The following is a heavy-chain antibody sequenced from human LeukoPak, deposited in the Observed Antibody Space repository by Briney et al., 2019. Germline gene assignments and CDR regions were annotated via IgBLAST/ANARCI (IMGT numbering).Heavy chain of an antibody. D-gene: IGHD4-11*01. J-gene: IGHJ4*02. CDR2: ISSSSSYI. V-gene: IGHV3-21*01. Sequence: PGGSLRLSCAASGFTFSSYSMNWVRQAPGKGLEWVSSISSSSSYIYYADSVKGRFTISRDNAKNSLYLQMNSLRAEDTAVYYCARHVRSNYAPLDYWGQGTLVTVSS. CDR3: ARHVRSNYAPLDY. CDR1: GFTFSSYS.